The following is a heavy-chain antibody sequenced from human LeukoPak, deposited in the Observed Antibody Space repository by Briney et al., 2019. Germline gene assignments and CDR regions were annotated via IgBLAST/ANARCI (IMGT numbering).Heavy chain of an antibody. CDR2: IYYGGST. V-gene: IGHV4-59*01. Sequence: SETLSLTCTVSGGSISSYYWSWIRQPPGKGLEWIGYIYYGGSTNYNPSLKSRVTISVDTSKNQFSLKLSSVTAADTAVYYCARYEYSSGWYAFDYWGQGTLVTVSS. D-gene: IGHD6-19*01. CDR1: GGSISSYY. J-gene: IGHJ4*02. CDR3: ARYEYSSGWYAFDY.